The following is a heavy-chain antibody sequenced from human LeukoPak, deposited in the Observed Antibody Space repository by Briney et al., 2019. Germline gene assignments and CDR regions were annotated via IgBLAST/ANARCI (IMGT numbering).Heavy chain of an antibody. J-gene: IGHJ4*02. CDR2: ISGGGEKT. CDR3: VRGGDDILTGYFPFDK. V-gene: IGHV3-23*01. CDR1: GITFITHS. Sequence: GGSLRLSCAASGITFITHSLNWVRQAPRKGLEWVSGISGGGEKTHFTDSVKGRFSISRDNSKSTLFLQLNSLRPEDTAVYYCVRGGDDILTGYFPFDKWGQGTLVTVSS. D-gene: IGHD3-9*01.